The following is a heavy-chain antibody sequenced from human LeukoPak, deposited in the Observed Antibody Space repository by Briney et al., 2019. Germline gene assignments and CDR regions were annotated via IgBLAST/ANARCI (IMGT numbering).Heavy chain of an antibody. V-gene: IGHV4-38-2*02. J-gene: IGHJ6*03. CDR3: ARDWSTTSHYYMDV. D-gene: IGHD2-2*01. CDR2: IYHSGST. Sequence: SETLSLTCTVSGYSISGGYYWGWIRQPPGKGLEWIGIIYHSGSTYYNPSLKSRITILVDTSKNQFSLKLSSVTAADTAVYYCARDWSTTSHYYMDVWGKGTTVTVSS. CDR1: GYSISGGYY.